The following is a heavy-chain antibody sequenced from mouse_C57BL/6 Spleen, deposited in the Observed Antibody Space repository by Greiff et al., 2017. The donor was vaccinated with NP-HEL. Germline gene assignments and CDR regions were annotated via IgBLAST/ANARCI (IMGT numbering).Heavy chain of an antibody. CDR3: ARLLWFYAMDY. CDR2: INYDGSST. Sequence: EVQVVESEGGLVQPGSSMKLSCTASGFTFSDYYMAWVRQVPEKGLEWVANINYDGSSTYYLDSLKSRFIISRDNAKNILYLQMSSLKSEDTATYYCARLLWFYAMDYWGQGTSVTVSS. V-gene: IGHV5-16*01. D-gene: IGHD2-2*01. J-gene: IGHJ4*01. CDR1: GFTFSDYY.